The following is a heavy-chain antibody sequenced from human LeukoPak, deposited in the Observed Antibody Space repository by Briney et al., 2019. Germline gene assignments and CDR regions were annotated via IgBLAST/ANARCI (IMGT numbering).Heavy chain of an antibody. CDR3: ASLAPYYDILTGYYMGGYFDY. Sequence: SETLSLTCAVYGGSFSGYYWSWIRQPPGKGLEWIGEINHSGSTYYNPSLKSRVTISVDRSKNQFSLKLSSVTAADTAVYYCASLAPYYDILTGYYMGGYFDYWGQGTLVTVSS. V-gene: IGHV4-34*01. CDR1: GGSFSGYY. J-gene: IGHJ4*02. D-gene: IGHD3-9*01. CDR2: INHSGST.